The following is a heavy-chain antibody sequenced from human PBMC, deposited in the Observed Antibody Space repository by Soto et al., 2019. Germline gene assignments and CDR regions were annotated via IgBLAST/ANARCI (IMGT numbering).Heavy chain of an antibody. CDR2: IYYSGST. V-gene: IGHV4-39*01. Sequence: TSETLSLTCTVSGGSITSSSYYWGWIRQPPGKGLEWIGSIYYSGSTYYNPSLKSRVTISVDTSKNQFSLKLSSVTAADTAMYYCARQVVDGTVAGTGSFDYWGQGTLVTVSS. J-gene: IGHJ4*02. CDR1: GGSITSSSYY. D-gene: IGHD6-19*01. CDR3: ARQVVDGTVAGTGSFDY.